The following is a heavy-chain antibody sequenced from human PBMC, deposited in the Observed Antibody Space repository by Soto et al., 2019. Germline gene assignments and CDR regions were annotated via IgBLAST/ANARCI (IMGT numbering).Heavy chain of an antibody. CDR2: INPEGNAK. V-gene: IGHV3-7*01. CDR1: GFSINTYW. D-gene: IGHD2-15*01. Sequence: HPGGSLRLSCSGFGFSINTYWMNWIRQTPGKGLEWVANINPEGNAKTYVDPVKGRFFVSRDNTRNSLDLQMTSLRVEDSAIYFCAAWDISNIWGQGILVTVS. J-gene: IGHJ4*02. CDR3: AAWDISNI.